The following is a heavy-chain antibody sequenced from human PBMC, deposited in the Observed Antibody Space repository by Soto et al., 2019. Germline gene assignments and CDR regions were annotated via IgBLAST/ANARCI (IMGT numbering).Heavy chain of an antibody. CDR1: GFTFSSYW. Sequence: PGGSLRLSCAASGFTFSSYWMSWVRQAPGKGLEWVANIKQDGSEKYYVDSVKGRFTISRDNAKNSLYLQMNSLRAEDTAVYYCARDRGYDILTGYYYCGMDVWGQGTTVTVSS. CDR3: ARDRGYDILTGYYYCGMDV. J-gene: IGHJ6*02. CDR2: IKQDGSEK. V-gene: IGHV3-7*03. D-gene: IGHD3-9*01.